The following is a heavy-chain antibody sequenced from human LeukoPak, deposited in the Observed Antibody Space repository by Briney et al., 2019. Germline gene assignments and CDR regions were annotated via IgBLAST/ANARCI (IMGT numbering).Heavy chain of an antibody. Sequence: GGSLRLSCAASGFTFSSYEMNWVRQAPGKGLEWVSYISSSGSTIYYADSVKGRFTISRDNAKNSLYLQINSLRAEDTAVYYCARATEAPLYYGSEAVDYWGQGTLVTVSS. J-gene: IGHJ4*02. CDR2: ISSSGSTI. D-gene: IGHD3-10*01. V-gene: IGHV3-48*03. CDR3: ARATEAPLYYGSEAVDY. CDR1: GFTFSSYE.